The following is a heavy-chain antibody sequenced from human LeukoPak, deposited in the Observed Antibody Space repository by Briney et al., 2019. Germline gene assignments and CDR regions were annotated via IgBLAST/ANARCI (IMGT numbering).Heavy chain of an antibody. V-gene: IGHV4-34*12. CDR1: GESLNYYY. D-gene: IGHD5-24*01. J-gene: IGHJ4*02. Sequence: SETLSLTCAVYGESLNYYYWSWIRQSPEKGLEWIGEVFDGRTTNYNPSLKSRVTISAVTSSNQFSLNLKSVTAADTAVYYCASGAWATRLHSWAQGTLVIVSS. CDR3: ASGAWATRLHS. CDR2: VFDGRTT.